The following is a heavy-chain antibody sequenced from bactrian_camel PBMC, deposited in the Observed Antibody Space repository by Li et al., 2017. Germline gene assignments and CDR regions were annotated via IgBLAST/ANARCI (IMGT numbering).Heavy chain of an antibody. J-gene: IGHJ4*01. CDR3: AAGSSDYNEYDGNCFVPTAKFGY. V-gene: IGHV3S60*01. CDR2: LSWSGNNT. Sequence: HVQLVESGGGMVQAGESLRLSCISSGLTSDDYAMGWFRQAPGKEREDVSCLSWSGNNTYYGDSVKGRFTVSGDNAKNMVYLQLNSLKTEDMGMYFCAAGSSDYNEYDGNCFVPTAKFGYWGQGTQVTVS. D-gene: IGHD4*01. CDR1: GLTSDDYA.